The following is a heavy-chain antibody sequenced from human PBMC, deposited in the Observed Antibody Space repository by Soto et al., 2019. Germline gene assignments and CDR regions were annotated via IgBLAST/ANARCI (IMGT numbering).Heavy chain of an antibody. CDR3: ARGYRHGYFYALDV. CDR1: GGSFSDYA. CDR2: IIPMYGIA. D-gene: IGHD5-18*01. V-gene: IGHV1-69*01. J-gene: IGHJ6*02. Sequence: QVQLVQSGAEVKKPGSSVKVSCKTYGGSFSDYAINWVRQAPGQGLEWMGGIIPMYGIANYAPTFQGRVTITADESTRTAYMEVSILRSEDTALFYCARGYRHGYFYALDVWGQGTTVTVSS.